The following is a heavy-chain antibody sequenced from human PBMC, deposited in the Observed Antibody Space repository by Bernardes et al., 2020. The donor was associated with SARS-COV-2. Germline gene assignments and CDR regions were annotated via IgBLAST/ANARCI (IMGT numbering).Heavy chain of an antibody. V-gene: IGHV3-30-3*01. Sequence: GSLRLSCAASGFTLSTYAMHWVRQAPGQGLEWVALISYDGSNKYHADSVKGRVTISRDNAKNTVYLEMNGLRVEDTAVYYCAGDNIHAGNSGYCCGMDVWRQGGTVTV. CDR3: AGDNIHAGNSGYCCGMDV. CDR2: ISYDGSNK. CDR1: GFTLSTYA. J-gene: IGHJ6*01. D-gene: IGHD6-13*01.